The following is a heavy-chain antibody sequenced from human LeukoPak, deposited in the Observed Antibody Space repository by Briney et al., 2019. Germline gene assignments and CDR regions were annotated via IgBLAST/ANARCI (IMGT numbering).Heavy chain of an antibody. CDR2: INPNSGGT. CDR3: ARVSGYSYGYDY. V-gene: IGHV1-2*02. D-gene: IGHD5-18*01. J-gene: IGHJ4*02. Sequence: ASVKVSCKASGYTFTGYYMHWVRQAPGQGLEWMGWINPNSGGTNYAQKFQGRVTMTRDTSISTAYMGLSRLRSDDTAVYYCARVSGYSYGYDYWGQGTLVTVSS. CDR1: GYTFTGYY.